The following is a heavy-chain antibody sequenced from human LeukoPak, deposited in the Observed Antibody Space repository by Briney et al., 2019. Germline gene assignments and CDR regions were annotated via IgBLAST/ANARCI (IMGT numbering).Heavy chain of an antibody. J-gene: IGHJ4*02. Sequence: SETLSLTCTVSGVSISTSSSYYWGWIRQPPGKGLEWIGSIYYSGSTYYNPSLKSRVTMSVDTSKSQFSLKLSSVTAADTAVYYCARLVGIFDGSGYRDYWGQGTLVTVSS. CDR2: IYYSGST. CDR1: GVSISTSSSYY. CDR3: ARLVGIFDGSGYRDY. V-gene: IGHV4-39*01. D-gene: IGHD3-22*01.